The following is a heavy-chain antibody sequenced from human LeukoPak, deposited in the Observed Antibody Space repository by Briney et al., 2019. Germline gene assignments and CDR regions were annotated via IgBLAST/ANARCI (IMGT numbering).Heavy chain of an antibody. D-gene: IGHD5-18*01. CDR2: IVVGSGNT. V-gene: IGHV1-58*01. Sequence: ASVKVSCKASGFTSTSSAVQWVRQARGQRLEWIGWIVVGSGNTNYAQKFQERVTITRDMSTSTAYMELSSLRSEDTAVYYCAAGKDTAMVRYWGQGTLVTVSS. J-gene: IGHJ4*02. CDR1: GFTSTSSA. CDR3: AAGKDTAMVRY.